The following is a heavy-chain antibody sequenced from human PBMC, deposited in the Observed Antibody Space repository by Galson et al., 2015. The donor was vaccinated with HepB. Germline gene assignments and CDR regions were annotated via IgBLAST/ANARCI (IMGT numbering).Heavy chain of an antibody. CDR3: ALMSYYDFWSGPSYYGMDV. V-gene: IGHV3-7*01. CDR1: GFTFSSYW. Sequence: SLRLSCAASGFTFSSYWMSWVRQAPGKGLEWVANIKQDGSEKYYVDSVKGRFTISRDNAKNSLYLQMNSLRAEDTAVYYCALMSYYDFWSGPSYYGMDVWGQGTTVTVSS. D-gene: IGHD3-3*01. J-gene: IGHJ6*02. CDR2: IKQDGSEK.